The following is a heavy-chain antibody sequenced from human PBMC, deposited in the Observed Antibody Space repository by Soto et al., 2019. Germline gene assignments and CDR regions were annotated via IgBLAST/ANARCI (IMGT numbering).Heavy chain of an antibody. CDR2: IYHSGST. J-gene: IGHJ5*02. V-gene: IGHV4-38-2*01. D-gene: IGHD3-3*01. CDR3: ARAYPYYDFWSGYSQNWFDP. Sequence: SETLSLTCAVSGYSISSGYYWGWIRQPPGKGLEWIGSIYHSGSTYYNPSLKSRVTISVDTSKNQFSLKLSSVTAADTAVYYCARAYPYYDFWSGYSQNWFDPWGQGTLVTVYS. CDR1: GYSISSGYY.